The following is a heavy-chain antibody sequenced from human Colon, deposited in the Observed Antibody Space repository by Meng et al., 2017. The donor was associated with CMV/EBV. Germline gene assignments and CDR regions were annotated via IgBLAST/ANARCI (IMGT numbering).Heavy chain of an antibody. J-gene: IGHJ4*02. D-gene: IGHD3-22*01. CDR2: VYHSVTT. V-gene: IGHV4-31*03. Sequence: SETLSLTCTVSGASISSGCYHWSWIRHPPGKGLEWIGYVYHSVTTYHNPSLNSRLTMSVDSSKDQFFLKLSSVTAADTAVYYCARGGDGSEYAPTDSLVDYWGQGILVTVSS. CDR3: ARGGDGSEYAPTDSLVDY. CDR1: GASISSGCYH.